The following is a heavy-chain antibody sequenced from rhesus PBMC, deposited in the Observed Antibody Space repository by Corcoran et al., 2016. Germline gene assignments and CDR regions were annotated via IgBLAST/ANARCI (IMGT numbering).Heavy chain of an antibody. Sequence: EVQLVESGGGVVQPGGSLRLSCAASGFTFDDYAMHWVRQAPGKGLEGVSGISWSGGSTYYADSVKGRFTISRDNAKNSLYLQMGSLRAEDTALYYCARDEQRPLSVYFDYWGQGVLVTVSS. D-gene: IGHD6-31*01. CDR3: ARDEQRPLSVYFDY. J-gene: IGHJ4*01. CDR1: GFTFDDYA. V-gene: IGHV3-201*01. CDR2: ISWSGGST.